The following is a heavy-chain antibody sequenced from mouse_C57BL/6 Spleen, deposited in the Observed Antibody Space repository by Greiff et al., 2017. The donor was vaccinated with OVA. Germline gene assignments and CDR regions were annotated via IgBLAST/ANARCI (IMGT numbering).Heavy chain of an antibody. CDR2: ISYDGSN. CDR1: GYSITSGYY. V-gene: IGHV3-6*01. Sequence: DVKLQESGPGLVKPSQSLSLTCSVTGYSITSGYYWNWIRQFPGNKLEWMGYISYDGSNNYNPSLKNRISITRDTSKNQFFLKLNSVTTEDTATYYCARDTPYGSSPFDYWGQGTTLTVSS. CDR3: ARDTPYGSSPFDY. D-gene: IGHD1-1*01. J-gene: IGHJ2*01.